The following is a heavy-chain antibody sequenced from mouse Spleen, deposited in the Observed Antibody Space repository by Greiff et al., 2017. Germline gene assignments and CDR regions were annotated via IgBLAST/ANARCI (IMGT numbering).Heavy chain of an antibody. CDR1: GYTFTSYW. CDR2: IYPGSGST. J-gene: IGHJ3*01. CDR3: ARGYGSSSSFAY. V-gene: IGHV1-55*01. D-gene: IGHD1-1*01. Sequence: VQLQQPGAELVKPGASVKMSCKASGYTFTSYWITWVKQRPGQGLEWIGDIYPGSGSTNYNEKFKSKATLTVDTSSSTAYMQLSSLTSEDSAVYYCARGYGSSSSFAYWGQGTLVTVSA.